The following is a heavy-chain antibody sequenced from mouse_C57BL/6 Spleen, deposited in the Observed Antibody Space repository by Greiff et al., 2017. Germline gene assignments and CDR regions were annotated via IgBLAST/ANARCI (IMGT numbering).Heavy chain of an antibody. J-gene: IGHJ2*01. Sequence: QVHVKQSGAELARPGASVKLSCKASGYTFTSYGISWVKQRTGQGLEWIGEIYPRSGNTYYNEKFKGKATLTADKSSSTAYMELRSLTSEDSAVYFCARWYSYFDYWGQGTTLTVSS. V-gene: IGHV1-81*01. CDR2: IYPRSGNT. D-gene: IGHD1-1*02. CDR1: GYTFTSYG. CDR3: ARWYSYFDY.